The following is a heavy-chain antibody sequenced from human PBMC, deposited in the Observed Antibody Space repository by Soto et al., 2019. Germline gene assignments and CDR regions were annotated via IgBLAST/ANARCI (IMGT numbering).Heavy chain of an antibody. Sequence: QVQLQESGPGLVKPSQTLSLTCSVSGASITNGGYYWTWIRQHPGQGLEWIGYVYYSGRTYYNPSPKRRLTISWDSSTNQPALKVASLTDADTAVYFCARVTEIAISPAKGAFAYWGPGALVTVSS. CDR2: VYYSGRT. J-gene: IGHJ4*02. D-gene: IGHD3-9*01. V-gene: IGHV4-31*03. CDR1: GASITNGGYY. CDR3: ARVTEIAISPAKGAFAY.